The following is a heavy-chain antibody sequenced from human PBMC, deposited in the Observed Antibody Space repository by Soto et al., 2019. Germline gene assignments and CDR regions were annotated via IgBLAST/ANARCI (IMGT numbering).Heavy chain of an antibody. V-gene: IGHV1-18*01. CDR1: GYTFTSYG. CDR3: ARGRPYCTNGVCYIAYFDY. CDR2: ISAYNGNT. J-gene: IGHJ4*02. Sequence: ASVKVSCKASGYTFTSYGISWVRQAPGQGLEWMGWISAYNGNTNYAQKLQGRVTMTTDTSTSTAYMELRSLRSDDTAVYYCARGRPYCTNGVCYIAYFDYWGQGTPVTVSS. D-gene: IGHD2-8*01.